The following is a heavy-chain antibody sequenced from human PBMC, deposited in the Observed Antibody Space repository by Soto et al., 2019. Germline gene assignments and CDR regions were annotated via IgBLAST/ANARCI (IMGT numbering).Heavy chain of an antibody. Sequence: EVQLVESGGGLVQPGGSLRLSCAASGFSFSSYSMNWVRQAPGKGLEWVSYIGSGSIYYADSVKGRFTISRDNAKNSLYLQMNSLRDEDTAVYYTARDQDWSFDYWGQGILVTVSS. CDR3: ARDQDWSFDY. CDR1: GFSFSSYS. V-gene: IGHV3-48*02. D-gene: IGHD3-9*01. J-gene: IGHJ4*02. CDR2: IGSGSI.